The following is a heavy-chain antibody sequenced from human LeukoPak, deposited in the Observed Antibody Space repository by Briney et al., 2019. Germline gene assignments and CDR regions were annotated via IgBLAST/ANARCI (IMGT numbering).Heavy chain of an antibody. CDR1: GFTFSSYG. Sequence: GGSLRLSCAASGFTFSSYGMHWVRQAPGKGLEWVAVIWYDGSNKYYADSVKGRFTISRDNSKNTLYLQMNSLRAEDTAVYYCARDKDLYAMDVWGQGTTVTVSS. CDR3: ARDKDLYAMDV. J-gene: IGHJ6*02. CDR2: IWYDGSNK. V-gene: IGHV3-33*01.